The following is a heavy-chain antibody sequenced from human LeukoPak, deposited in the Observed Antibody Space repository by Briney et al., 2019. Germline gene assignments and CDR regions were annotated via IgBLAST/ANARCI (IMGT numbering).Heavy chain of an antibody. CDR2: INPNAGDT. V-gene: IGHV1-2*02. Sequence: ASVKVSCMTSGYTFTDSYMHWVRQAPGQGLEWIGWINPNAGDTTYAQGFHGRVTMTRDTSISTVNMELNSLKLDDTAVYYCTREGRVGVPFDYWGQGTLVTVSS. J-gene: IGHJ4*02. D-gene: IGHD2-15*01. CDR1: GYTFTDSY. CDR3: TREGRVGVPFDY.